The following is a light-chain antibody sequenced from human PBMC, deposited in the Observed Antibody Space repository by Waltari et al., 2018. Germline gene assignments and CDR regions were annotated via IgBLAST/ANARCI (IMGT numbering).Light chain of an antibody. CDR2: AAS. J-gene: IGKJ2*01. CDR1: QSISSY. V-gene: IGKV1-39*01. Sequence: DIQMTQSPSSLSASVGDRVTITCRASQSISSYLNWYQQKPGKAPKLLIYAASSLQSGVPSRFSGSGSVTDFTLTISRLQPEDFATYYCQQSYSTPPAFGQGTKLEIK. CDR3: QQSYSTPPA.